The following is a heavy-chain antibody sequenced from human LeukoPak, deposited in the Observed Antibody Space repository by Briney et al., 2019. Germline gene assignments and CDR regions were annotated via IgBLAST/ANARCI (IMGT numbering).Heavy chain of an antibody. CDR3: ARDGVATIDLEY. CDR1: GFTFSSYW. V-gene: IGHV3-74*01. D-gene: IGHD5-24*01. J-gene: IGHJ4*02. Sequence: GGSLRLSCAASGFTFSSYWMPWVRQAPGKGLAWVSRVNSDGSGTSYADSVKGRFTISRDNAKNTLYLQMNSLRAEDTAVYYCARDGVATIDLEYWGQGTLVTVSS. CDR2: VNSDGSGT.